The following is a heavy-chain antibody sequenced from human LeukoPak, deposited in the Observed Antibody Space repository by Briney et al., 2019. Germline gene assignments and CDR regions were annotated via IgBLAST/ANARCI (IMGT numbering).Heavy chain of an antibody. CDR3: ARGRGYYGSGSYYLRSLLFDP. J-gene: IGHJ5*02. D-gene: IGHD3-10*01. CDR2: MYHSGST. V-gene: IGHV4-38-2*02. Sequence: SETLSLTCTVSGYSISSGYYWGWIRQPPGKGLEWIGSMYHSGSTYYKPSLKSRVTISLDTSKNQFSLKLRSVTAADTAVYYCARGRGYYGSGSYYLRSLLFDPWGQGTLVTVSS. CDR1: GYSISSGYY.